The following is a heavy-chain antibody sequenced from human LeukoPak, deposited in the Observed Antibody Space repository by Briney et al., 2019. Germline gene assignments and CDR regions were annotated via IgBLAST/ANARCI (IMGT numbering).Heavy chain of an antibody. V-gene: IGHV4-30-2*01. CDR1: GGSISSGGYY. CDR2: IYHSGST. J-gene: IGHJ4*02. D-gene: IGHD6-13*01. Sequence: SETLSLTCTVSGGSISSGGYYWSWIRQPPGKGLEWIGYIYHSGSTYYNPSLKSRVTISVDRSKNQFSLKLSSVTAADTAVYYCARGRISIAAAYDYWGQGTLVTVSS. CDR3: ARGRISIAAAYDY.